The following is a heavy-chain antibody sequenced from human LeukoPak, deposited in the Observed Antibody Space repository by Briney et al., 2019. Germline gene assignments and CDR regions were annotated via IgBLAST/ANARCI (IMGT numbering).Heavy chain of an antibody. CDR2: INHSGST. Sequence: SETLSLTCAVYGRSFSGYYWSWIRQPPGKGLEWIGEINHSGSTNYNPSLKSRVTISVDTSKNQFSLKLSSVTAADTAVYYCARRGLRNDYWGQGTLVTVSS. V-gene: IGHV4-34*01. J-gene: IGHJ4*02. CDR3: ARRGLRNDY. CDR1: GRSFSGYY. D-gene: IGHD3-10*01.